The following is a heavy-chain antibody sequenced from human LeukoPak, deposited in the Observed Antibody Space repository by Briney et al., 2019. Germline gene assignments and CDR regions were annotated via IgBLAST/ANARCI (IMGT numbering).Heavy chain of an antibody. V-gene: IGHV1-3*01. D-gene: IGHD2-2*02. CDR1: GYTFTSYA. CDR3: ARGTPYCSGASCYNY. CDR2: INAGNGNT. Sequence: GASVKVSCKASGYTFTSYAMHWVRQAPGQRLEWTGWINAGNGNTKYSQKFQGRVTMTRDTSISTAYMELSSLRSEDTAVYYCARGTPYCSGASCYNYWGQGTLVTVSS. J-gene: IGHJ4*02.